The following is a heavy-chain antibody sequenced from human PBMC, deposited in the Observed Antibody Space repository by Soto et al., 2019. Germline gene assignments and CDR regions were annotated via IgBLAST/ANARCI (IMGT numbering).Heavy chain of an antibody. CDR2: IYYSGST. J-gene: IGHJ6*02. CDR1: GGSISSYY. Sequence: PSETLSLTCTVSGGSISSYYWSWIRQPPGKGLEWIGYIYYSGSTNYNPSLKSRVTISVDTSKNQFSLKLSSVTAADTAVYYCARDRGKDTAMLNGVDAWGQGTTVTVSS. V-gene: IGHV4-59*01. CDR3: ARDRGKDTAMLNGVDA. D-gene: IGHD5-18*01.